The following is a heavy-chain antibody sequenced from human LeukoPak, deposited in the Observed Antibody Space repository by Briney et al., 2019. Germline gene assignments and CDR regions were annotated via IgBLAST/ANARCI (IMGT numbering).Heavy chain of an antibody. V-gene: IGHV3-23*01. CDR1: RFAFSTYA. J-gene: IGHJ4*02. CDR2: ISGGGRST. CDR3: ARGRYFDY. Sequence: GGSLRLSCSASRFAFSTYAMHWVRQAPGKGLEWVSTISGGGRSTDYADSVKGHFTISRDNSKNTLYLQMNSLRAEDTAVYYCARGRYFDYWGQGTLVTVSS.